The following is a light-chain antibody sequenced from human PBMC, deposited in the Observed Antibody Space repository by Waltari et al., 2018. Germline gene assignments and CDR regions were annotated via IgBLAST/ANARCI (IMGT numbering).Light chain of an antibody. CDR3: QQYNSYSLLS. J-gene: IGKJ4*01. Sequence: DIQMTQSPSTLSASVGDRVIFSCRAIQSISKWLAWYQQKPGKAHKLLIYNASTLESGVPSRFSGSGSGTEFTLTISSLQPEDFATYYCQQYNSYSLLSFGGGTKVEIK. CDR1: QSISKW. CDR2: NAS. V-gene: IGKV1-5*03.